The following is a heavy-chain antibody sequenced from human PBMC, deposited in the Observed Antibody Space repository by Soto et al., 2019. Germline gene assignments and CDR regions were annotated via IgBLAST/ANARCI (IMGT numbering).Heavy chain of an antibody. V-gene: IGHV4-30-4*01. Sequence: QVQLQESGPGLVKPSQTLSLTCTVSGGSISSGDYYWSWIRQPPGKGLEWIGYIYYSGSTYYNPSLTRRVTLSVDTSKHQFSLKLRSVTAADTAVYYCARLTVLTGYPRGEIDYWGQGTLVTVS. CDR1: GGSISSGDYY. J-gene: IGHJ4*02. D-gene: IGHD3-9*01. CDR2: IYYSGST. CDR3: ARLTVLTGYPRGEIDY.